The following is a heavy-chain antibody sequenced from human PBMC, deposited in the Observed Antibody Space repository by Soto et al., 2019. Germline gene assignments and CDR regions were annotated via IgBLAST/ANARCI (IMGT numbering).Heavy chain of an antibody. CDR3: AKDLLWFGELFRLDV. CDR2: LSYDGSNK. Sequence: PGGSLRLSCAASGFTFSDYGMHWVRHAPGKGLEWVAVLSYDGSNKYYADSVEGRFTISRDNSKSTLYLQMNALSAEDTAVYYCAKDLLWFGELFRLDVWGQGTTVTVSS. CDR1: GFTFSDYG. V-gene: IGHV3-30*18. J-gene: IGHJ6*02. D-gene: IGHD3-10*01.